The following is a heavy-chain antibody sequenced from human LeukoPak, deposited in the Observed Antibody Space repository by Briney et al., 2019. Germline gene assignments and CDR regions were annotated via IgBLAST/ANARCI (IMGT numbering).Heavy chain of an antibody. CDR2: IYYSGST. D-gene: IGHD6-19*01. V-gene: IGHV4-59*01. J-gene: IGHJ4*02. CDR1: GGSISSYY. CDR3: ATLEYSSGWIPFDY. Sequence: SETLSLTCTVSGGSISSYYWSWIRQPPGKGLEWIGYIYYSGSTNYNPSLKSRVTISVDTSKNQSSLKLSSVTAADTAVYYCATLEYSSGWIPFDYWGQGTLVTVSS.